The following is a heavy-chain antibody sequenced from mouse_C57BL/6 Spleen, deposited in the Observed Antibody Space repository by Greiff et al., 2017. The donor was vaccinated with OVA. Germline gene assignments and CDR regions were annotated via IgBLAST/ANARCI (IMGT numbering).Heavy chain of an antibody. CDR1: GFTFSSYT. CDR2: ISGGGGNT. Sequence: EVQRVESGGGLEKPGGSLKLSCAASGFTFSSYTMSWVRQTPEKRLEWVATISGGGGNTYYPDSVKGRFTISRDNAKNTLYLQMSSLRSEDTALYYCARRYDYEDYAMDYWGQGTSVTVSS. J-gene: IGHJ4*01. D-gene: IGHD2-4*01. V-gene: IGHV5-9*01. CDR3: ARRYDYEDYAMDY.